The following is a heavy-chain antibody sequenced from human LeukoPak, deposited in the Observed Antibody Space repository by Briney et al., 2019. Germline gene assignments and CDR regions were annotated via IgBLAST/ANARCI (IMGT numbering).Heavy chain of an antibody. V-gene: IGHV4-59*01. CDR1: GGSISSYY. CDR2: IYSSGST. Sequence: PSETLSLTCTVSGGSISSYYWSWIRQPPGKGLEWIGHIYSSGSTTYNPSLRSRVTISVDTSKNQFSLRLSSVTAADTAVYYCARVALYRFFDYYYYYMDVWGKGTTVTVSS. D-gene: IGHD3-3*01. CDR3: ARVALYRFFDYYYYYMDV. J-gene: IGHJ6*03.